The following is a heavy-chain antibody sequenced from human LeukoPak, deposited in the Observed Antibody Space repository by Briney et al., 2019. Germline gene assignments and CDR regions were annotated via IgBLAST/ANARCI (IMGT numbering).Heavy chain of an antibody. J-gene: IGHJ4*02. CDR1: GSTFSSYA. D-gene: IGHD6-13*01. V-gene: IGHV3-23*01. CDR3: AKGRLAGGTGQGDF. Sequence: PGGSLRLSCATSGSTFSSYAMTWVRQAPGKGLEWVSGISGSGGSTNYADSVKGRFTISRDNSNNTLFLQMDSLRAEDTAVYYCAKGRLAGGTGQGDFWGQGTLVTVSS. CDR2: ISGSGGST.